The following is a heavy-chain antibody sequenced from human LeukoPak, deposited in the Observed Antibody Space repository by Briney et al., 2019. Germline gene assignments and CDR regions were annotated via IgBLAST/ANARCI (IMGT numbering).Heavy chain of an antibody. D-gene: IGHD2-15*01. CDR2: IIPIFGIA. J-gene: IGHJ5*02. Sequence: GASVKVSCEASGGTFSSYAISWVRQAPGQGLEWMGRIIPIFGIANYAQKFQGRVTITADKSTSTAYMGLSSLRSEDTAVYYCARQGYCSGGSCTRAHWFDPWGQGTLVTVSS. CDR1: GGTFSSYA. CDR3: ARQGYCSGGSCTRAHWFDP. V-gene: IGHV1-69*04.